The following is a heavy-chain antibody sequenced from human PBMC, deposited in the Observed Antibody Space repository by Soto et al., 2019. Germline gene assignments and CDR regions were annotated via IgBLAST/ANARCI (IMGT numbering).Heavy chain of an antibody. V-gene: IGHV1-2*04. D-gene: IGHD6-13*01. CDR1: GYTCTGYY. CDR3: ARGSGRQLVRIVWNWFDP. CDR2: INPNSGGT. J-gene: IGHJ5*02. Sequence: ASVKVSCKASGYTCTGYYMHWVRQAPGQGLEWMGWINPNSGGTNYAQKFQGWVTMNRDTSISTAYMELSRLRSDDTAVYYCARGSGRQLVRIVWNWFDPWGQGTLVTVSS.